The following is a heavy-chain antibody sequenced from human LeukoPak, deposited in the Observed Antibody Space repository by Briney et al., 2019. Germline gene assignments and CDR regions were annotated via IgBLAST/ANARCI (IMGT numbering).Heavy chain of an antibody. Sequence: GESLKISCKGSGYSFTNYWVGWVRQMPGKGLEWMGIIYPGDSDTRYSPSFQGQVTISVDKSISTAYLQWSSLKASDAAIYYCARLPDSGSYFRGVEYYMDVWGKGTTVTASS. CDR2: IYPGDSDT. V-gene: IGHV5-51*01. CDR1: GYSFTNYW. D-gene: IGHD1-26*01. CDR3: ARLPDSGSYFRGVEYYMDV. J-gene: IGHJ6*03.